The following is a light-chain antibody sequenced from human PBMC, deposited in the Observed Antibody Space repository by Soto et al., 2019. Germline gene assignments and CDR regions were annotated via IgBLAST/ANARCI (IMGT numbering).Light chain of an antibody. V-gene: IGLV2-14*01. Sequence: QSVLTQTASVSGSPGQSITISCTGTSSDVGGSKYVSWYQQYPGKVPRLLIYEVTSRPSGVSNRFSGSKSGNTASLTISGGQAEDEADDFCNSSARDSRCVFGHGTKVTVL. J-gene: IGLJ1*01. CDR2: EVT. CDR1: SSDVGGSKY. CDR3: NSSARDSRCV.